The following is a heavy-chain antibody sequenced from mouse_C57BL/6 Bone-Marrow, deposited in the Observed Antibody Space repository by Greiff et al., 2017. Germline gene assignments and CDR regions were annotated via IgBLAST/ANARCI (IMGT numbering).Heavy chain of an antibody. CDR2: IYPGSGST. V-gene: IGHV1-9*01. CDR3: AREGRGFAD. J-gene: IGHJ3*01. Sequence: VKLQQSGAELMKPGASVKLSCKATGYTFTGYWIEWVKQRPGHGLEWIGEIYPGSGSTNYNEKFKGKATFTADKSSNTAYVQLSILTTEDSAIYYCAREGRGFADWGQGTLVTVSA. CDR1: GYTFTGYW. D-gene: IGHD3-3*01.